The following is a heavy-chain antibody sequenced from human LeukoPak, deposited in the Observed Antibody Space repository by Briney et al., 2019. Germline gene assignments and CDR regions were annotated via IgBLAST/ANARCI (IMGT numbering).Heavy chain of an antibody. CDR1: GYTFTGYY. Sequence: PLASVKVSCKASGYTFTGYYMHWVRQAPGQGLEWMGWINPNSGGTNYAQKFQGRVTMTRDTSISTTFMELSRLRSDDTAVYYCARVLPGPGDYYYYYMDVWGKGTTVTISS. J-gene: IGHJ6*03. D-gene: IGHD1-14*01. CDR2: INPNSGGT. CDR3: ARVLPGPGDYYYYYMDV. V-gene: IGHV1-2*02.